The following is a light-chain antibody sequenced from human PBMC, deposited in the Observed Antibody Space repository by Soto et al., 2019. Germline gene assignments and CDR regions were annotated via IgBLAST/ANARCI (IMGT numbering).Light chain of an antibody. J-gene: IGLJ1*01. Sequence: QSALTQPASVSGSPGQSITISCTGTSSDVGGYNYVSWYQQHPGKAPQLMIYDVSKRPSGVSNRFSGSKSGNTASLNISGLQAEDEADYYCSSYTSSSTLDVFGTGTKLTVL. CDR1: SSDVGGYNY. V-gene: IGLV2-14*01. CDR2: DVS. CDR3: SSYTSSSTLDV.